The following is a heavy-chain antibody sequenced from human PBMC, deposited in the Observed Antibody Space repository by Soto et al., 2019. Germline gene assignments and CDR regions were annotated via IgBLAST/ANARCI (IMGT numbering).Heavy chain of an antibody. CDR3: ARDLGGPDY. V-gene: IGHV3-74*03. J-gene: IGHJ4*02. D-gene: IGHD3-16*01. Sequence: PGGSLRLSCAASGFSLSPYWMHWVRQAPGRGLEWVSRLCSDGFGAAYADSVKGRFFISRDIARNTLFLQMNSLRADDTAVYYCARDLGGPDYWGRGTSVTVSS. CDR1: GFSLSPYW. CDR2: LCSDGFGA.